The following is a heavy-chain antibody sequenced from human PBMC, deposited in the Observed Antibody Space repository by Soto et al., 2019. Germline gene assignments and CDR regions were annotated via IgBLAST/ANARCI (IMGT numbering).Heavy chain of an antibody. CDR3: ARDRGYSYGPSDY. CDR1: GGTFSSYA. D-gene: IGHD5-18*01. Sequence: GASVKVSCKASGGTFSSYAISWVLQAPGQGLEWMGGIIPIFGTANYAQKFQGRVTITADKSTSTAYMELSSLRSEDTAVYYCARDRGYSYGPSDYWGQGTLVTVSS. CDR2: IIPIFGTA. J-gene: IGHJ4*02. V-gene: IGHV1-69*06.